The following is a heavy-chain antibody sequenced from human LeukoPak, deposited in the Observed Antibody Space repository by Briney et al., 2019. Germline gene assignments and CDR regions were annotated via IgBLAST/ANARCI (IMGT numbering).Heavy chain of an antibody. J-gene: IGHJ6*02. CDR3: AREYYDILTAPYYYGIDV. Sequence: PGRSLRLSCAASGFTFSSYAMHWVRQAPGKGLEWVAVISYDGSNKYYADSVKGRFTISRDNSKNTLYLQMNSLRAEDTAVYYCAREYYDILTAPYYYGIDVWGQGTTVTVSS. CDR1: GFTFSSYA. V-gene: IGHV3-30*04. D-gene: IGHD3-9*01. CDR2: ISYDGSNK.